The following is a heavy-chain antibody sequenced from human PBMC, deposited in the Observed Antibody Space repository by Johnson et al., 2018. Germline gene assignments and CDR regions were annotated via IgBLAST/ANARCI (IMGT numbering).Heavy chain of an antibody. J-gene: IGHJ6*03. CDR2: ISYDGGNK. Sequence: QVQLVQSGGGLVKPGGSLRLSCAASGFTFSSYGMHWVRQAPGKGLEWVAVISYDGGNKYYADSVKGRFTISRDNAKNSLYLQMKSLKAEDTAVYYCAKTTIDYYYSMDVWGKGTTVTVSS. D-gene: IGHD3-22*01. CDR1: GFTFSSYG. CDR3: AKTTIDYYYSMDV. V-gene: IGHV3-30*18.